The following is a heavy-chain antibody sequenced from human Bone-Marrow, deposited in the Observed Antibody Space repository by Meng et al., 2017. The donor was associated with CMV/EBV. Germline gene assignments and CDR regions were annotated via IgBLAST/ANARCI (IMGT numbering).Heavy chain of an antibody. CDR3: ARIIYGMDV. V-gene: IGHV3-21*01. J-gene: IGHJ6*02. CDR1: GFTFSSYS. Sequence: GESLKISCAASGFTFSSYSMNWVRQAPGKGLEWVSSISSSSYIYYADSVKGRFTISRDNAKNSLYLQMNSLRAEDTAVYYCARIIYGMDVWGQGTTVTVSS. CDR2: ISSSSYI.